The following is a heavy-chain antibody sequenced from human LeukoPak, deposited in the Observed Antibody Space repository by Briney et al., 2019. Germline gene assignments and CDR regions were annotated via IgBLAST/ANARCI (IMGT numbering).Heavy chain of an antibody. CDR3: AREYCVGGSCYEIDY. CDR2: IKQAGREK. D-gene: IGHD2-15*01. Sequence: GGSLTLSCAPSGFTVRSYWMSWVRPPPGKGRAWVANIKQAGREKYYVASVRGRFTISRDNAKNSLYLQMNSVRAEDTAVYYCAREYCVGGSCYEIDYWGQGTLVTVSS. CDR1: GFTVRSYW. V-gene: IGHV3-7*01. J-gene: IGHJ4*02.